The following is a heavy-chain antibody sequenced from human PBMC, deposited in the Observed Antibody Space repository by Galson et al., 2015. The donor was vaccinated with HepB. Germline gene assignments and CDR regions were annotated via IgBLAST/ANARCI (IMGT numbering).Heavy chain of an antibody. CDR3: ARDSRLELRLNNYFSYRMDV. CDR2: FSGYDGST. D-gene: IGHD1-1*01. J-gene: IGHJ6*02. V-gene: IGHV1-18*01. CDR1: GYSFSNYG. Sequence: SVKVSCKASGYSFSNYGLSWIQQAPGPGLEWMGWFSGYDGSTNYAQKFQGRVTMTADASTGTAYLELRNLRSDDTAVYYCARDSRLELRLNNYFSYRMDVWGQGSAVTVSS.